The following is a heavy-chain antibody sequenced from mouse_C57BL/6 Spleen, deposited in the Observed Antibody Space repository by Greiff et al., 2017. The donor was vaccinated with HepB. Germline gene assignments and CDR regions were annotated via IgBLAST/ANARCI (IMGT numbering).Heavy chain of an antibody. D-gene: IGHD2-5*01. CDR2: IDPSDSET. CDR1: GYTFTSYW. Sequence: QVHVKQPGAELVRPGSSVKLSCKASGYTFTSYWMHWVKQRPIQGLEWIGNIDPSDSETHYNQKFKDKATLTVDKSSSTAYMQLSSLTSEDSAVYYCARGGSNFYYFDYWGQGTTLTVSS. V-gene: IGHV1-52*01. CDR3: ARGGSNFYYFDY. J-gene: IGHJ2*01.